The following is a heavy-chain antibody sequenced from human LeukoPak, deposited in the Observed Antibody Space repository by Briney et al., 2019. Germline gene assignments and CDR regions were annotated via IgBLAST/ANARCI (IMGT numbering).Heavy chain of an antibody. D-gene: IGHD4-23*01. CDR2: ISGSGDNT. CDR3: ARVVTLDY. V-gene: IGHV3-23*01. Sequence: PGGSLRLSCAASGFTFSSFAMSWVRQAPGKGLEWVSTISGSGDNTYYADSVKGRFTISRDNAKNSLYLQMNSLRAEDTAVYYCARVVTLDYWGQGTLVTVSS. CDR1: GFTFSSFA. J-gene: IGHJ4*02.